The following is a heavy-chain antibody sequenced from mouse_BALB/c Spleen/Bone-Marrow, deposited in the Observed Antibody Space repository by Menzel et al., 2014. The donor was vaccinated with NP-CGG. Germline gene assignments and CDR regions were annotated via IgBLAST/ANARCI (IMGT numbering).Heavy chain of an antibody. CDR3: ARQGYYGYSDY. Sequence: EVMLVESGGGLVQPGGSLKLSCAASGFDFSRYWMSWVRQAPGKGLEWIGEINPDSSTINYTLSLKDKFIISRDSAKNTLYLQMSKVRSEDTALYYCARQGYYGYSDYWGQGTTLTVSS. D-gene: IGHD1-2*01. CDR1: GFDFSRYW. V-gene: IGHV4-1*02. J-gene: IGHJ2*01. CDR2: INPDSSTI.